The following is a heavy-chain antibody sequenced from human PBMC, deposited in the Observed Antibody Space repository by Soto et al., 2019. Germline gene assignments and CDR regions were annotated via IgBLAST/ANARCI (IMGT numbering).Heavy chain of an antibody. Sequence: GGSLRLSCAASGFTFSSYAMNWVRQAPGKGLEWVSVMSGSGGGADYADSVKGRFTISRDNAKNALYLHMNSLRGEDTAIYYCVREGSGWYARGSFDCWCRGTRVTVSS. CDR1: GFTFSSYA. CDR2: MSGSGGGA. CDR3: VREGSGWYARGSFDC. J-gene: IGHJ3*01. V-gene: IGHV3-23*01. D-gene: IGHD6-19*01.